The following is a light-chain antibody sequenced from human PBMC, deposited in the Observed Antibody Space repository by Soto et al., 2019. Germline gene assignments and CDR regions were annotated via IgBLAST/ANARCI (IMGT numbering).Light chain of an antibody. Sequence: SVLTQPASVSGSPGQSITISCTGTSSDVGGYNYVSWYQHHPGKAPKLMIYEVSNRPSGVSNRFSGSKSGNTASLTISGLQAEDEADYYCSSYTSSSTLYVFGSGTKVTVL. CDR2: EVS. V-gene: IGLV2-14*01. J-gene: IGLJ1*01. CDR1: SSDVGGYNY. CDR3: SSYTSSSTLYV.